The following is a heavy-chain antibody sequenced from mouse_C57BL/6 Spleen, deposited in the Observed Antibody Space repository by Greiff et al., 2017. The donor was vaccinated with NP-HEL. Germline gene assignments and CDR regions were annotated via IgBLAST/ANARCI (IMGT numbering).Heavy chain of an antibody. V-gene: IGHV14-3*01. CDR2: IDPANGNT. J-gene: IGHJ3*01. Sequence: VQLQQSVAELVRPGASVKLSCTASGFNINNTYMHWVKQRPEQGLEWIGRIDPANGNTKYAPKFQGKATITADTSSNTAYLQLSSLTSEDTAIYYCAITSSIFASWGQGTLVTVSA. CDR1: GFNINNTY. CDR3: AITSSIFAS.